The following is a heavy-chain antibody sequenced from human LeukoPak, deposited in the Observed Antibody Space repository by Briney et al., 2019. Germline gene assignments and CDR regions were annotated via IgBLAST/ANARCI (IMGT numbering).Heavy chain of an antibody. Sequence: SETLSLTCTVSGGSISSYYWSLIRQPPGKGLEWIGYIYYSGSTNYNPSLKSRVTISVDTSKNQFSLKLSSVTAADTAVYYCARSFYGYFDLWGRGTLVTVSS. V-gene: IGHV4-59*01. J-gene: IGHJ2*01. CDR1: GGSISSYY. D-gene: IGHD3-16*01. CDR2: IYYSGST. CDR3: ARSFYGYFDL.